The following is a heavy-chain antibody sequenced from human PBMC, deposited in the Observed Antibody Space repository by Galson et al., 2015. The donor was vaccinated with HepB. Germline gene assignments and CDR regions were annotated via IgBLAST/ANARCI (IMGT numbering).Heavy chain of an antibody. Sequence: SLRLSCAASGFTFSDYYMSWIRQAPGKGLEWVSYISSSSSYTNYADSVKGRFTISRDNAKNSLYLQMNSLRAEDTAVYCCARRLITMVQGVNFDYWGQGTLVTVSS. CDR2: ISSSSSYT. D-gene: IGHD3-10*01. CDR1: GFTFSDYY. V-gene: IGHV3-11*06. CDR3: ARRLITMVQGVNFDY. J-gene: IGHJ4*02.